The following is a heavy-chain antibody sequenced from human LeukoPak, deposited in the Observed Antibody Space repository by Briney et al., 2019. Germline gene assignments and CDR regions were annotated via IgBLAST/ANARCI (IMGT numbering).Heavy chain of an antibody. D-gene: IGHD6-19*01. CDR1: RGSISSHY. CDR3: ARRLAVTGRYYFDY. Sequence: SETLSLTCTVSRGSISSHYWSWIRQPPGKGLEWIGYIDNSGSTSYNPSLKSRVAISVDTSKIQVSLKLTSVTAADTAVYYCARRLAVTGRYYFDYWGPGTLVTVSS. V-gene: IGHV4-59*08. J-gene: IGHJ4*02. CDR2: IDNSGST.